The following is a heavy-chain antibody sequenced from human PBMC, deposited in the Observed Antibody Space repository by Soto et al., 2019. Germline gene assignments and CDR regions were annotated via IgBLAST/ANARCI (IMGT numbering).Heavy chain of an antibody. D-gene: IGHD3-22*01. J-gene: IGHJ6*02. Sequence: PSETLSLTCTVSGGSISSGDYYWSWIRQPPGKGLEWIGYIYYSGSTYYNPSLKSRVTISVDTSKNQFSLKLSSVTAADTAVYYCARGVSYYDSSGPAKDYYYGMDVWGQGTTVTVSS. V-gene: IGHV4-30-4*01. CDR3: ARGVSYYDSSGPAKDYYYGMDV. CDR2: IYYSGST. CDR1: GGSISSGDYY.